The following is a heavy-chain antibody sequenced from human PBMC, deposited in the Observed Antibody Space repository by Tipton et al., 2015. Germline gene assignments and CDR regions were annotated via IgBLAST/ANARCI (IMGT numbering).Heavy chain of an antibody. CDR3: AELGSGGFDP. V-gene: IGHV4-59*01. J-gene: IGHJ5*02. D-gene: IGHD6-19*01. CDR1: GGSMSSNY. CDR2: IYYSGTP. Sequence: LRLSCTVSGGSMSSNYWSWIRQPPGKGLEWIGYIYYSGTPNYTPSLKSRVTFSVDTSKNQFYLKLRSVTAADTAAYYCAELGSGGFDPWGQGTLVTVSA.